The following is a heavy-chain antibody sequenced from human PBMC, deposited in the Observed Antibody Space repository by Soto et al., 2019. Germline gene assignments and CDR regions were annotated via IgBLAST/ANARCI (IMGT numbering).Heavy chain of an antibody. J-gene: IGHJ4*02. CDR3: AKEQASGQGSFDS. Sequence: LRLSCAASGFTFNIYGIDWVRRAPDKGLEGGARISYDGSNQYYADSVKGRFTISRDNSKNTLFLQMNSLRADDTAVYYCAKEQASGQGSFDSWGQGTLVTVSS. V-gene: IGHV3-30*18. CDR2: ISYDGSNQ. CDR1: GFTFNIYG.